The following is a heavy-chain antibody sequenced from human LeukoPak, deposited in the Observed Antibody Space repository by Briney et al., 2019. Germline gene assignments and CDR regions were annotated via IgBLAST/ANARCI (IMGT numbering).Heavy chain of an antibody. V-gene: IGHV3-30*18. J-gene: IGHJ4*02. CDR2: ISYDGSNK. D-gene: IGHD6-13*01. CDR1: GFTFGSYG. Sequence: GGSLRLSCAASGFTFGSYGMHWVRQAPGKGLEWVADISYDGSNKYYADSVKGRFTISRDTSKNTLYLEMNSLKAEDTAMYYCAKDRRQQLVSFFDYWGQGTLVTVSS. CDR3: AKDRRQQLVSFFDY.